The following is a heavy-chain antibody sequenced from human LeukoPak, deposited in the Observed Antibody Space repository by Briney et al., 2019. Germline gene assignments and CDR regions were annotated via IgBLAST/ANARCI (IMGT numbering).Heavy chain of an antibody. CDR2: ISSSSSYI. V-gene: IGHV3-21*01. CDR3: ARDLGDDFPFDY. CDR1: GFTFSSYS. D-gene: IGHD2-21*02. Sequence: PGGSLRLSCAASGFTFSSYSMNWVRQAPGKGLEWVSSISSSSSYIYYADSVKGRFTISRDNAKNSLYLQMNSLRAEDTAVYYCARDLGDDFPFDYWGQGTLVTVSS. J-gene: IGHJ4*02.